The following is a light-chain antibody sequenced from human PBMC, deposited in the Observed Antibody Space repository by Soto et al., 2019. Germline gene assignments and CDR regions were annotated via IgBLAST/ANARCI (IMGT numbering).Light chain of an antibody. Sequence: QSFLTQPPSASGSPGRSVTISCTGTSSDVGGYNYVSWYQQHPGKAPKVMIYEVSKRPSGVPDRFSGSKSGNTASLTVSGLQAEDEADYYCSSYGGSNNLLFGGGTQLTVL. J-gene: IGLJ2*01. CDR2: EVS. CDR3: SSYGGSNNLL. CDR1: SSDVGGYNY. V-gene: IGLV2-8*01.